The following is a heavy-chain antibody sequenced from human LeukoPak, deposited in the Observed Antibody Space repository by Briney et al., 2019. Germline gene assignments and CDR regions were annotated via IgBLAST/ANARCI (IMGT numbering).Heavy chain of an antibody. CDR1: GFTFSSYW. CDR3: ATFRGYYDFDY. CDR2: INSDGSST. Sequence: SGGALRLSCAASGFTFSSYWMHWVRQAPGKGLAWVSRINSDGSSTSYADSVKGRFTISRDNAKNTLYLQMNSLKAEDTAVYYCATFRGYYDFDYWGQGTLVTVSS. J-gene: IGHJ4*02. D-gene: IGHD3-22*01. V-gene: IGHV3-74*01.